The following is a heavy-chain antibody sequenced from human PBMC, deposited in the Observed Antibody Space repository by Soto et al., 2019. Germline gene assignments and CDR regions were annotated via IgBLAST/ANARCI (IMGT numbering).Heavy chain of an antibody. CDR2: ISYDGSNK. CDR1: GFTFSSYA. V-gene: IGHV3-30-3*01. Sequence: GGSLRLSCAASGFTFSSYAMHWFRQAPGKGLEWVAVISYDGSNKYYADSVKGRFTISRDNSKNTLYLQMNSLRAEDTAVYYCARDDGSGSFYYYYGMDAWGQGTTVTVSS. CDR3: ARDDGSGSFYYYYGMDA. D-gene: IGHD3-10*01. J-gene: IGHJ6*02.